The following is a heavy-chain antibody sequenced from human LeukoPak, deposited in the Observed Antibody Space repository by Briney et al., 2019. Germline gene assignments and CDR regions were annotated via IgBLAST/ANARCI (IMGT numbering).Heavy chain of an antibody. J-gene: IGHJ4*02. CDR1: GFTFTTSW. CDR3: ARDPFHGALDY. D-gene: IGHD4/OR15-4a*01. Sequence: GGSLRLSCAASGFTFTTSWMSWVRQAPGKGLEWVADMNPDGSTRVYVDSVQGRFTISRDNAKNSVYLQIHSLKGEDTAVYYCARDPFHGALDYWGQGTLVTVSS. V-gene: IGHV3-7*01. CDR2: MNPDGSTR.